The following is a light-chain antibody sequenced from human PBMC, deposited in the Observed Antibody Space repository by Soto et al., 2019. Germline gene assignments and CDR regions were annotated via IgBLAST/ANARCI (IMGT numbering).Light chain of an antibody. CDR2: GAS. CDR1: QSVSSNY. Sequence: EIVLTQSPDILSLSPGESATLSCRASQSVSSNYLAWYQQTPGRAPRLLIYGASNRATGIPDRFSGSVSGTDFTLTISRLEPEDFAVFYCQQYSDSITFGQGTRLEIE. J-gene: IGKJ5*01. V-gene: IGKV3-20*01. CDR3: QQYSDSIT.